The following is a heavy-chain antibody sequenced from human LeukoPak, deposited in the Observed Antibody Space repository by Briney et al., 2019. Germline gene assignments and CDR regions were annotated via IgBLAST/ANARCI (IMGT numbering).Heavy chain of an antibody. Sequence: GGSLRLSCAAAGFTFSSYSMNWGRHAPGKGLEWVSSISSSSSYIYYADSVKCRFTISRDNAKNSLYLQMNSLRAEDTAVYYCAIDRYILTGLHAFDICGQGPMVTVSS. J-gene: IGHJ3*02. CDR1: GFTFSSYS. CDR3: AIDRYILTGLHAFDI. D-gene: IGHD3-9*01. CDR2: ISSSSSYI. V-gene: IGHV3-21*01.